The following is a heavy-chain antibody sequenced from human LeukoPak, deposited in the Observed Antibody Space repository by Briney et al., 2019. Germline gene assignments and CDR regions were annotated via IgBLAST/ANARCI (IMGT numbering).Heavy chain of an antibody. CDR2: ISDSGDYT. CDR3: AKDTSIGKYCTNGVCSPFDY. Sequence: QPGGSLTLSCAGPGLNFSSYAMSWVRQAPGQGLEWVSAISDSGDYTSYADSVRGRFTISRDNSRNTLYLQMLSLRREDTAVYYCAKDTSIGKYCTNGVCSPFDYWGQGTLVTVSS. V-gene: IGHV3-23*01. CDR1: GLNFSSYA. D-gene: IGHD2-8*01. J-gene: IGHJ4*02.